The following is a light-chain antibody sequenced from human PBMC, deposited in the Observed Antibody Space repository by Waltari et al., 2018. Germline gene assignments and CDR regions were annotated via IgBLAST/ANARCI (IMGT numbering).Light chain of an antibody. CDR2: EVS. Sequence: QSALTQPASISGSPGQSITISCAGTISDVGSFNLVPWYKHHPGKAPKLVIFEVSQRPSGISDRFSGSKSGNPASLTISGLQAEDEANYYCCSYARSKVGLCGGGTKLTVL. CDR3: CSYARSKVGL. J-gene: IGLJ3*02. V-gene: IGLV2-23*02. CDR1: ISDVGSFNL.